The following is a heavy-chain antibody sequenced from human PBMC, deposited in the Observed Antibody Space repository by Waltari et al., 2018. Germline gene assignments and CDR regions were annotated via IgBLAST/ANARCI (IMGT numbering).Heavy chain of an antibody. Sequence: QVQLVQSGAEVKKPGASVKVSCKASGYTFTGYYLHWVRQAPGQGLEWMGWINPNSGGTNYAQKFQGRVTMTRDTSISTAYMALSRLRSDDTAVYYCARDRTRMITFGGVIVIYYYYGMDVWGQGTTVTVSS. J-gene: IGHJ6*02. CDR1: GYTFTGYY. CDR2: INPNSGGT. CDR3: ARDRTRMITFGGVIVIYYYYGMDV. V-gene: IGHV1-2*02. D-gene: IGHD3-16*02.